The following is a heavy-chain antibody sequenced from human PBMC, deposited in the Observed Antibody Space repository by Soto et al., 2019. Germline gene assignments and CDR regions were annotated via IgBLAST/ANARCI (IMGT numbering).Heavy chain of an antibody. CDR1: GGTFSSYA. Sequence: SVKVSCKASGGTFSSYAISWVRQAPGQGLEWMGGIIPIFGTANYAQEFQGRATITADESTSTAYMELSSLRSEDTAVYYCARAQIGYCSSTSCSTFITGTAGVDYYGMDVWGQGTTVTVSS. CDR3: ARAQIGYCSSTSCSTFITGTAGVDYYGMDV. CDR2: IIPIFGTA. V-gene: IGHV1-69*13. D-gene: IGHD2-2*01. J-gene: IGHJ6*02.